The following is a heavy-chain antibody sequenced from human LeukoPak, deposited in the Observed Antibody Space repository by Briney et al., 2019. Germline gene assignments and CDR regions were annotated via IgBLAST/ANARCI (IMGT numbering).Heavy chain of an antibody. CDR2: IYYSGST. J-gene: IGHJ6*02. CDR1: GGSISSSSYY. Sequence: SENLSLTCTVSGGSISSSSYYWGWIRQPPGKGLEWIGSIYYSGSTYYNPSLKSRVTISVDTSKNQFSLKLSSVTAADTAVYYCARQSGSHSYYYYGMDVWGQGTTVTVSS. D-gene: IGHD1-26*01. CDR3: ARQSGSHSYYYYGMDV. V-gene: IGHV4-39*01.